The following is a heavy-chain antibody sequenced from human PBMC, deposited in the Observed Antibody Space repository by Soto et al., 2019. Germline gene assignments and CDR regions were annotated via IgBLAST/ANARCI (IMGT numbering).Heavy chain of an antibody. CDR1: GFTFSSYW. CDR3: ARRQQLVPYYYYGMDV. CDR2: INSDGSST. D-gene: IGHD6-13*01. V-gene: IGHV3-74*01. Sequence: GGSLRLSCAASGFTFSSYWMHWVRQAPGKGLVWVSRINSDGSSTSYADSVKGRFTISRDNAKNTLYLQMNSLRAEDTAVYYCARRQQLVPYYYYGMDVWGQGTTVTVSS. J-gene: IGHJ6*02.